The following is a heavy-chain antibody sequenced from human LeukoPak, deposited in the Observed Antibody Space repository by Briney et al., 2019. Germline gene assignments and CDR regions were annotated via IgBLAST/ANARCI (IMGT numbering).Heavy chain of an antibody. D-gene: IGHD2-2*01. V-gene: IGHV4-38-2*01. CDR1: GYSISSGYY. CDR2: IYHSGST. J-gene: IGHJ4*02. Sequence: SETLSLTCAVSGYSISSGYYWGWIRQPPGKGLEWIGSIYHSGSTYYNPSLKSRVTISVDTSKNQFSLKLSSVTAADTAVYYCARFDSSVVPAAMVGYWGQGTLVTVSS. CDR3: ARFDSSVVPAAMVGY.